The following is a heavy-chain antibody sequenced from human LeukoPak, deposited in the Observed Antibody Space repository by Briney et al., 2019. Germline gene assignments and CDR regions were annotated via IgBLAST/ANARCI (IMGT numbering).Heavy chain of an antibody. J-gene: IGHJ4*02. V-gene: IGHV4-61*02. CDR3: ARGTYPRD. D-gene: IGHD2-8*01. Sequence: SETLSLTCTVSGASINSGADYWHWIRRPAGKGLEWIGRIHSSGFTNYNPSLQGRVTISADMSRNQFSLRLSSVTAADTAVYFCARGTYPRDWGQGTLVTVSS. CDR2: IHSSGFT. CDR1: GASINSGADY.